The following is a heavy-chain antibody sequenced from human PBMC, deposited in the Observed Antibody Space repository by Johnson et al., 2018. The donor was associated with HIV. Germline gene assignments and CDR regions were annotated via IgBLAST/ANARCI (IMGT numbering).Heavy chain of an antibody. J-gene: IGHJ3*02. CDR2: IWFDGNNK. CDR1: GFSFSRYG. D-gene: IGHD3-22*01. CDR3: ARAREVYYLDAFDI. V-gene: IGHV3-33*01. Sequence: QVQLVESGGGVVQPGRSLRLSCAASGFSFSRYGMHWVRQAPGKGLQWVAVIWFDGNNKYYTESVKGRFTISRDNAKNSLYLQMNSLRAEDTAVYYCARAREVYYLDAFDIWGQGTMVTVSS.